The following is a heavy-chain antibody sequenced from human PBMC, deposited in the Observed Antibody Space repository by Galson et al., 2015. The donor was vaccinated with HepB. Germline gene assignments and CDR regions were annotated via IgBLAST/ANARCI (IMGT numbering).Heavy chain of an antibody. V-gene: IGHV1-24*01. D-gene: IGHD4-17*01. Sequence: SVKVSCKVSGYTLTELSMHWVRQAPGKGLEWMGGFDPEDGETIYAQKFQGRVTMTEDTSTDTAYMELSSLRSEDTAVYYCATSGFYGDPYDYWGQGTLVTVSS. CDR1: GYTLTELS. J-gene: IGHJ4*02. CDR3: ATSGFYGDPYDY. CDR2: FDPEDGET.